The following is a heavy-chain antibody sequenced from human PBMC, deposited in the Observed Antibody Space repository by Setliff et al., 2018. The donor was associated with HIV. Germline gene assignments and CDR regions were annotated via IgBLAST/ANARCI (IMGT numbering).Heavy chain of an antibody. CDR2: INPKSDGT. CDR1: GYSFTDYY. J-gene: IGHJ3*02. CDR3: ASTSSTKTLPDAFDI. Sequence: ASVKVSCKASGYSFTDYYIHWVRQAPGQGLEWMGWINPKSDGTNYAQKFQGWITMTRDTSISTAYMGLSRLRSDDTAVYYCASTSSTKTLPDAFDIWGQGTMVTVSS. D-gene: IGHD2-2*01. V-gene: IGHV1-2*04.